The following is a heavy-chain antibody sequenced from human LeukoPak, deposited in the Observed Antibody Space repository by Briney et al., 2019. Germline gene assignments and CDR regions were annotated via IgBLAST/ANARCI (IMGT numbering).Heavy chain of an antibody. D-gene: IGHD2-21*01. V-gene: IGHV3-7*04. Sequence: GGSLRLSCAASGFTFSSYNMNWVRQAPGKGLEWVANINQDGGEKHYVDSVKGRFTISRDNAKDSLDLQLNSLRGEDTAVYYCARMYCGGGKCYLSYFDYWGQGTVVTVSS. CDR1: GFTFSSYN. J-gene: IGHJ4*02. CDR2: INQDGGEK. CDR3: ARMYCGGGKCYLSYFDY.